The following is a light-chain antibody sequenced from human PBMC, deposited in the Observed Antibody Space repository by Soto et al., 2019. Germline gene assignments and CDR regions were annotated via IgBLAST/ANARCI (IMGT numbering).Light chain of an antibody. J-gene: IGKJ3*01. CDR2: ETS. CDR1: QSVSSY. V-gene: IGKV1-39*01. Sequence: DIQMTQSPSPLSASVGDRVDITCRTSQSVSSYLNWYQAKPGKAPKLLIYETSNLESGVPSRFSGSGSGTDFTLTISSLQPEDSATYYCQQSYSTPPFTFGPGTRVEI. CDR3: QQSYSTPPFT.